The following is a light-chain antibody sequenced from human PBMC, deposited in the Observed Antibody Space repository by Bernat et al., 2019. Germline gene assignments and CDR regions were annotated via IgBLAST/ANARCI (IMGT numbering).Light chain of an antibody. CDR2: GAS. Sequence: DIQLTQSPPFLSASVGDRVTITCRASRAIDSYLAWYQQKPGKVPNLLIYGASTLQTGVPSRFSGSGSGTEFTLTISSLQPGDFATYYCQQLDNFPITFGQGTRLEI. CDR1: RAIDSY. V-gene: IGKV1-9*01. J-gene: IGKJ5*01. CDR3: QQLDNFPIT.